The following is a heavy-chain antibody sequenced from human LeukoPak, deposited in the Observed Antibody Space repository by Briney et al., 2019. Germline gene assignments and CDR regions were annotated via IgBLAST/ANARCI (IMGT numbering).Heavy chain of an antibody. Sequence: SETLSLTCTVSGGSISSYYWSWIRQPPGKGLEWIGYICYSGSTNYNPSLKSRVTISVDTSKNQFSLKLSSVTAADTAVYYCARALHRGYSYGYFGGRFDPWGQGTLVTVSS. J-gene: IGHJ5*02. CDR1: GGSISSYY. D-gene: IGHD5-18*01. CDR3: ARALHRGYSYGYFGGRFDP. CDR2: ICYSGST. V-gene: IGHV4-59*01.